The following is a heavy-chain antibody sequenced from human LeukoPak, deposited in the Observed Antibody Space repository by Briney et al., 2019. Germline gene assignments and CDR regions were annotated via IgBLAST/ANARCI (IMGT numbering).Heavy chain of an antibody. V-gene: IGHV1-69*01. Sequence: SVTVSCKASGGTFSSYAISWVRQAPGQGLEWMGGIIPIFGTANYAQKFQGRVTITADESTSTAYMELSSLRSEDTAVYYCARVGGYCTNGVVLCRPTAENNWFDHWGQGTLVTVSS. D-gene: IGHD2-8*01. CDR2: IIPIFGTA. CDR3: ARVGGYCTNGVVLCRPTAENNWFDH. CDR1: GGTFSSYA. J-gene: IGHJ5*02.